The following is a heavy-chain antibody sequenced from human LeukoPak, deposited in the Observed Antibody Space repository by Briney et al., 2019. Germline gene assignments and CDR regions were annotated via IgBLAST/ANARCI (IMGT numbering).Heavy chain of an antibody. J-gene: IGHJ5*02. D-gene: IGHD2-2*03. CDR3: AKDGYCSSTSCGRFDP. Sequence: GGSLRLSCAASGFTFSSYAMSWVRQAPGKGLEWVSAISGGGGSTYYADSVKGRFTISRDNSKNTLYLQMNSLRAEDTAVYYCAKDGYCSSTSCGRFDPWGQGTLVTVSS. CDR2: ISGGGGST. CDR1: GFTFSSYA. V-gene: IGHV3-23*01.